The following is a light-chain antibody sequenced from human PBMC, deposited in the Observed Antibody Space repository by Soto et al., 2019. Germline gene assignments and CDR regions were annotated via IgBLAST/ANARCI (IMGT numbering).Light chain of an antibody. Sequence: QSALTQPASVSGSPGQSITISCTGTSSDVGGYNYVSWYQHHPGKAPKLMIYKVTSRPSGVSSRFSGSKSGDTASLTISGLKAEDEADYFCCSYTSSSTLLFGGGPKVTVL. V-gene: IGLV2-14*01. CDR2: KVT. CDR1: SSDVGGYNY. J-gene: IGLJ2*01. CDR3: CSYTSSSTLL.